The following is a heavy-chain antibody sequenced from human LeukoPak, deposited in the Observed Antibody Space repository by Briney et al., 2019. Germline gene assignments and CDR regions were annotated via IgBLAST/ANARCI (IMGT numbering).Heavy chain of an antibody. J-gene: IGHJ4*02. V-gene: IGHV4-61*08. D-gene: IGHD1-1*01. CDR1: GGSISSGGYS. CDR3: AGSYNWSDDFDY. CDR2: IFYSGST. Sequence: SQTLSLTCAVSGGSISSGGYSWSWIRQPPGKGLEWVGYIFYSGSTNYNPSLKSRVTISVDTSKNQLSLKLNSVTAADTAVYYCAGSYNWSDDFDYWGPGTLVTVSS.